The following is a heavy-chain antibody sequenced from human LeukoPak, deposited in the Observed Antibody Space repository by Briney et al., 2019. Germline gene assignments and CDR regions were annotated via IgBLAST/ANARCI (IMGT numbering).Heavy chain of an antibody. CDR1: GGSFSGYY. V-gene: IGHV4-34*01. CDR2: INHSGST. J-gene: IGHJ4*02. Sequence: SETLSLTCAVYGGSFSGYYWSWIRKPPGKGLEWIGEINHSGSTNYNPSLKSRVTISVDTSKNQFSLKLSSVTAADTAVYYCARGKYYYGSGSYTILDYWGQGTLVTVSS. CDR3: ARGKYYYGSGSYTILDY. D-gene: IGHD3-10*01.